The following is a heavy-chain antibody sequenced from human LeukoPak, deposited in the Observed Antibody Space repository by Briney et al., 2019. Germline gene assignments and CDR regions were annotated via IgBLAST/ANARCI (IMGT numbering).Heavy chain of an antibody. CDR2: IYSGGST. D-gene: IGHD3-9*01. CDR1: GFTVSSNY. V-gene: IGHV3-53*01. CDR3: ARAILSDPKYYGMDV. J-gene: IGHJ6*02. Sequence: PGGSLRLSCAASGFTVSSNYMSWVRQAPGKGLEWVSVIYSGGSTYYADSVKGRFTISKDNAKNSLFLQMNSLRAEDTAMYYCARAILSDPKYYGMDVWGQGTTVTVSS.